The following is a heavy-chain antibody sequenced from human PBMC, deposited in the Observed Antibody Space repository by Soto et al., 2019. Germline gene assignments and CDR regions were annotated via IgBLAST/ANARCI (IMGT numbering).Heavy chain of an antibody. CDR2: IYYSGRT. D-gene: IGHD3-16*01. V-gene: IGHV4-31*03. CDR1: GGSISSGGYY. CDR3: ARAAPALDYTWGSSESYFDY. J-gene: IGHJ4*02. Sequence: PSETLSLTCTVSGGSISSGGYYWSWIRQHPGNGLEWIGYIYYSGRTYYNPSLKSRVTILVAPSKNQFSLKLSSVTAPDTAVYYCARAAPALDYTWGSSESYFDYWGQGTLVTVSS.